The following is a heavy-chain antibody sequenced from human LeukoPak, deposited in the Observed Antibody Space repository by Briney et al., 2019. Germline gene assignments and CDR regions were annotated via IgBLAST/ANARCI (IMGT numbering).Heavy chain of an antibody. CDR2: IFYSGNT. CDR1: GGSINSNRYY. CDR3: ARLLRGSGSYYDY. V-gene: IGHV4-39*01. D-gene: IGHD3-10*01. J-gene: IGHJ4*02. Sequence: SETLSLTCTVSGGSINSNRYYWGWIRQPPGEGLECLGNIFYSGNTYYNPSLMSRVTISVDTSKNQFSLKLSSVTAADTAVYYCARLLRGSGSYYDYWGQGTLVTVSS.